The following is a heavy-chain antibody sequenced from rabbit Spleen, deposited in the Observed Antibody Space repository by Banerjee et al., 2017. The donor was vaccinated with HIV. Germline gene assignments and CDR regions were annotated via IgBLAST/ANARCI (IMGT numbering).Heavy chain of an antibody. V-gene: IGHV1S45*01. J-gene: IGHJ6*01. CDR1: GFSFSNKAV. D-gene: IGHD8-1*01. CDR3: ARLSSDWTYLEL. CDR2: INAVTGKA. Sequence: QERLVESGGGLVKPEGSLTLTCKASGFSFSNKAVMCWVRQAPGKGLEWIACINAVTGKAVYASWAKGRFTFSKTSSTTVTLQMTSLTAADTATYFCARLSSDWTYLELWGPGTLVTVS.